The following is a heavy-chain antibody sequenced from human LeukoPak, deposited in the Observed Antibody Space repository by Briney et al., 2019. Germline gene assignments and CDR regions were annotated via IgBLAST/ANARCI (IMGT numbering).Heavy chain of an antibody. CDR3: SRGPHWDPHFDF. CDR2: INPNSGGT. Sequence: ASVKVSCKASGFTFTAYYLHWVRQAPGQRLEWMGWINPNSGGTNYAQKFQGRVTMTRDTSISTAYMELSRLRSDDTAVYYCSRGPHWDPHFDFWGQGTLVTVSS. CDR1: GFTFTAYY. D-gene: IGHD7-27*01. J-gene: IGHJ4*02. V-gene: IGHV1-2*02.